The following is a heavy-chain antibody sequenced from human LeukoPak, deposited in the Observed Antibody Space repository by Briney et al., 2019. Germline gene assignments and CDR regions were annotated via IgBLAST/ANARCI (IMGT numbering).Heavy chain of an antibody. CDR2: IYHSGST. D-gene: IGHD3-10*01. Sequence: SETLSLTCTVSGYSISSGYYWGWIRQPPGKGLEWIGSIYHSGSTYYNPSLKSRVTISVYTSKNQFSLKLSSVTAADTAVYYCARGRGVRGVILKAESNWFDPWGQGTLVTVSS. J-gene: IGHJ5*02. CDR3: ARGRGVRGVILKAESNWFDP. V-gene: IGHV4-38-2*02. CDR1: GYSISSGYY.